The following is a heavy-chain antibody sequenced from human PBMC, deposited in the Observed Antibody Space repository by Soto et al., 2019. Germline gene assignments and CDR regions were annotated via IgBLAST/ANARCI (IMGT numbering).Heavy chain of an antibody. Sequence: HHGGSMRLSCEASGGTFIDYSIHWVRKPTGKGLEWLAAIWYDGTQKYYADSVKGRFIISRDNSKKTLYLEMNSLRAEDAAVYYCARAGGTTVTGLWHFDSWRQGTLVTVSS. CDR1: GGTFIDYS. V-gene: IGHV3-33*08. J-gene: IGHJ4*02. D-gene: IGHD4-17*01. CDR2: IWYDGTQK. CDR3: ARAGGTTVTGLWHFDS.